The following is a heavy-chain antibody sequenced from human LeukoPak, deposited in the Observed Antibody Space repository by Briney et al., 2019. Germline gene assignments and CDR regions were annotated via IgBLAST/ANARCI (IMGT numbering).Heavy chain of an antibody. CDR2: ILYDGSNK. CDR1: GFIFSSYG. Sequence: GGSLRLSCAASGFIFSSYGMHWVRQAPGKGLEWVAIILYDGSNKYYADSVEGRFTISRDNSKNTLYLQINSLRAEDTSVYYCARDGEGITGTSGIDYWGQGALVTVSS. D-gene: IGHD1-20*01. CDR3: ARDGEGITGTSGIDY. V-gene: IGHV3-33*01. J-gene: IGHJ4*02.